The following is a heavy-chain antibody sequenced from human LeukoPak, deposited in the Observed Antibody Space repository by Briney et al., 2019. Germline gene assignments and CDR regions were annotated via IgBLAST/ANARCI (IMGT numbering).Heavy chain of an antibody. V-gene: IGHV3-30*18. CDR2: ISYDGSNK. Sequence: PGGSLRLSCAASGFTFSSYAMHWVRQAPGKGLEWVAVISYDGSNKYYADSVKGRFTISRDNSKNTLYLQMNSLRAEDTAVYYCAKPYVDTAMVADFFDYWGQGTLVTVSS. J-gene: IGHJ4*02. CDR1: GFTFSSYA. CDR3: AKPYVDTAMVADFFDY. D-gene: IGHD5-18*01.